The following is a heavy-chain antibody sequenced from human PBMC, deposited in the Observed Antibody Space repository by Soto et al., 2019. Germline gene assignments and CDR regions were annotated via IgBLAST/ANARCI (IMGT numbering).Heavy chain of an antibody. CDR2: ITIAGT. D-gene: IGHD2-15*01. Sequence: GGSLRLSCAVTGFTLRGNGMSWVRQAPGKGLEWVSSITIAGTYYADSAKGRFTFSTDYSRNTIFLQMNRLRVEDSAIYYCAGDGGNSYLGQGALVTAPQ. CDR3: AGDGGNSY. CDR1: GFTLRGNG. J-gene: IGHJ4*02. V-gene: IGHV3-53*01.